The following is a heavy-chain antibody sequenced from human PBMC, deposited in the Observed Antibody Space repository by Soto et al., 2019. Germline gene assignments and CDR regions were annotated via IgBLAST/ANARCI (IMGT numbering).Heavy chain of an antibody. Sequence: QVQLQESGPGLVKPSQTLSLTCTVSGGSISSGYYWSWIRQHPGKGLEWIGYIYYSGTTYYNPSLKSRLTISVDTSKNQFSLKLSSVTAADTAIYYCARDGGCGSGSYRFDYWGQGTLVTVSS. V-gene: IGHV4-31*03. CDR1: GGSISSGYY. J-gene: IGHJ4*02. CDR2: IYYSGTT. CDR3: ARDGGCGSGSYRFDY. D-gene: IGHD3-10*01.